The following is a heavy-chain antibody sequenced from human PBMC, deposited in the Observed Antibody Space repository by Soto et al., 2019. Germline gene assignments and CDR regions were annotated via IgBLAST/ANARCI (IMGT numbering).Heavy chain of an antibody. D-gene: IGHD6-19*01. CDR3: ERDPRYSSGWYLIDYFDY. J-gene: IGHJ4*02. Sequence: QVQLVQSGAEVKKPGASVKVSCKASGYTFTSYGISWVRQAPGQGLEWMGWISAYNGNTNYAQKLQGRVTMTTDTYTSTAYMELRRLRSDDTAVYYCERDPRYSSGWYLIDYFDYWGQGTLVTVSS. CDR2: ISAYNGNT. CDR1: GYTFTSYG. V-gene: IGHV1-18*01.